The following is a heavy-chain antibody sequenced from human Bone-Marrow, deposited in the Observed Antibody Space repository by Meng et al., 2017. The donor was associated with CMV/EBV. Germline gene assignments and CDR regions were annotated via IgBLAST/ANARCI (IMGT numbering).Heavy chain of an antibody. D-gene: IGHD1-1*01. Sequence: GGSLRLSCAASGFTFSSYWMTWVRQAPGKGLEWVANINKDGSEKYYVDSVKGRITISRDNDEKSLFLQMSSLRAEDTGVYFCARGGGTQVRTYGMDVWGQGTTVTVSS. CDR3: ARGGGTQVRTYGMDV. J-gene: IGHJ6*02. CDR2: INKDGSEK. CDR1: GFTFSSYW. V-gene: IGHV3-7*01.